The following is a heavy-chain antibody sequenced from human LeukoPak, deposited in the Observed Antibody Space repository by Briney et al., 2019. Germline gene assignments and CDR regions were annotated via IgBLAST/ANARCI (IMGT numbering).Heavy chain of an antibody. Sequence: GGSLRLSCAASGFTFDDYAMHWVRQAPGKGLEWVSGISWNSGSIGYADSVKGRFTISRDNAKNSLYLQMNSLRAEDTALYYCAKALSRGAVAGLAPHDAFDIWGQGTMVTVSS. J-gene: IGHJ3*02. V-gene: IGHV3-9*01. CDR3: AKALSRGAVAGLAPHDAFDI. CDR2: ISWNSGSI. D-gene: IGHD6-19*01. CDR1: GFTFDDYA.